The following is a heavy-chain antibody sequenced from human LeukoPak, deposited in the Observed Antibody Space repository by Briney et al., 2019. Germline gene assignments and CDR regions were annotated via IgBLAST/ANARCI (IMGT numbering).Heavy chain of an antibody. CDR1: GYTFTTYD. V-gene: IGHV1-8*01. D-gene: IGHD3-3*01. CDR3: AITSLITTLDY. Sequence: ASVKVSCKTSGYTFTTYDINWVQQATGQGLEWMGWMNPNSGNTGYAQKFQGRVTMTRDTSRSTAYMELSSLRSEDTAVYYCAITSLITTLDYWGQGTLVAVSS. CDR2: MNPNSGNT. J-gene: IGHJ4*02.